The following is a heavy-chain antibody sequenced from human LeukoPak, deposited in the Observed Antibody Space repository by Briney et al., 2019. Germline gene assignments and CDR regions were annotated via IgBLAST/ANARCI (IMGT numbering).Heavy chain of an antibody. V-gene: IGHV4-30-4*01. CDR3: ATVLYYYDSSGYYRPDAFDI. Sequence: SQTLSLTCTVSGGSISSGDYYWSWIRQPPGKGLEWIGYIYYSGSTYYNPSLKSRVTISVGTSKNQFSLKLSSVTAADTAVYYCATVLYYYDSSGYYRPDAFDIWGQGTMVTVSS. CDR2: IYYSGST. D-gene: IGHD3-22*01. J-gene: IGHJ3*02. CDR1: GGSISSGDYY.